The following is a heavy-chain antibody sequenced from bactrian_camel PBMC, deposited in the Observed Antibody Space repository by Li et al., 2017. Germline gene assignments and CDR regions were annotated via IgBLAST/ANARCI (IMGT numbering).Heavy chain of an antibody. Sequence: QVQLVESGGGSVQPGGSLRLSCAATGLTFSGNYINWVRQAPGKGLEWVSSISRDGSNTYYADSVKGRFTISRDNAKNTLYLQMNSLKSEDTALYYCAAGGSTYWGQGTQVTVS. CDR3: AAGGSTY. CDR2: ISRDGSNT. J-gene: IGHJ4*01. V-gene: IGHV3-2*01. CDR1: GLTFSGNY.